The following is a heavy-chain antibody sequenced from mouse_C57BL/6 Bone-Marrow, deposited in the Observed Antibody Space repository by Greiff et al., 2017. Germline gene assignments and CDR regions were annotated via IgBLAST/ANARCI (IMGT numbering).Heavy chain of an antibody. Sequence: QVQLKQSGAELVRPGASVTLSCKASGYTFTDYEMHWVKQTPVHGLEWIGAIDPETGGTAYNHKFKGKAILTADKSSSTAYMELRSLTSEDSAVYYCTRSGYGRRFAYWGQGTLVTVSA. D-gene: IGHD3-1*01. V-gene: IGHV1-15*01. J-gene: IGHJ3*01. CDR3: TRSGYGRRFAY. CDR1: GYTFTDYE. CDR2: IDPETGGT.